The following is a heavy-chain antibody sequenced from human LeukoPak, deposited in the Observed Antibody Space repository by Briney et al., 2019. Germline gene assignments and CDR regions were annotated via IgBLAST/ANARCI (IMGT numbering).Heavy chain of an antibody. D-gene: IGHD1-7*01. CDR3: ARTPELPGNDAHYYRAV. J-gene: IGHJ6*03. CDR1: GGTFSSYA. V-gene: IGHV1-69*05. CDR2: IIPIFGTA. Sequence: SVKVSCKASGGTFSSYAISWVRQAPGQGLEWMGRIIPIFGTANYAQKFQGRVTITTDESTSTAYMELSSLRSEDTAVYYCARTPELPGNDAHYYRAVGGKGTTVPVPS.